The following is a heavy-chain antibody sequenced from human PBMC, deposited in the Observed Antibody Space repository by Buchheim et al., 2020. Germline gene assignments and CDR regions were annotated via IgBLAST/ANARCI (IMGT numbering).Heavy chain of an antibody. V-gene: IGHV3-48*01. CDR3: ARVPLMTMVDY. CDR1: GFTFSSYS. CDR2: ISSSSSTI. D-gene: IGHD4/OR15-4a*01. J-gene: IGHJ4*02. Sequence: EVQLVESGGGLVQPGGSLRLSCAASGFTFSSYSMNWVRQAPGKGLEWVSYISSSSSTIYYADSVKGRFTISRDHAKNSLYLQRNSLRAEDTAVYYCARVPLMTMVDYWGQGTL.